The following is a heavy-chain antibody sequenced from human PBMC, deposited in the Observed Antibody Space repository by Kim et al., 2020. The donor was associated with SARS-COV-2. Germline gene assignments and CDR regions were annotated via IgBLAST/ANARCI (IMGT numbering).Heavy chain of an antibody. CDR1: GGSISSYY. J-gene: IGHJ5*02. Sequence: SETLSRTCTVSGGSISSYYWSWIRQPPGKGLEWIGYIYYSGSTNYNPSLKSRVTISVDTSKNQFSLKLSSVTAADTAVYYCARSRGYFAPGWFDPWGQGTLVTVSS. V-gene: IGHV4-59*01. CDR2: IYYSGST. CDR3: ARSRGYFAPGWFDP. D-gene: IGHD3-9*01.